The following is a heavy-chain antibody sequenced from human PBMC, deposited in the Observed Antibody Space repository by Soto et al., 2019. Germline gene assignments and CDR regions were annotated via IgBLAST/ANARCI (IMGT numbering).Heavy chain of an antibody. CDR2: ITSSGAA. J-gene: IGHJ5*02. D-gene: IGHD3-22*01. CDR3: AKGESSVSARDFDP. CDR1: GFTFNNYA. Sequence: GGSLRLSCEASGFTFNNYAIAWVRQAPGKGLEWVSGITSSGAAYYADSVKGRFTISRNNSKNTLYLQMNSLRAEDTAVYYCAKGESSVSARDFDPWGQGTLVTVSS. V-gene: IGHV3-23*01.